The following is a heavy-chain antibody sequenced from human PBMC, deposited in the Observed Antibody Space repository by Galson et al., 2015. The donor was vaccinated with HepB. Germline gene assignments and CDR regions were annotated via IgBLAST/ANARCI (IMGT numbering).Heavy chain of an antibody. D-gene: IGHD6-13*01. V-gene: IGHV3-23*01. CDR2: ISGSGGST. J-gene: IGHJ4*02. CDR3: AKAREQQLDACFDY. CDR1: GFTFSSYA. Sequence: SLRLSCAASGFTFSSYAMSWVRQAPGKGLEWVSAISGSGGSTYYADSVKGRFTISRDNSKNTPYLQMNSLRAEDTAVYYCAKAREQQLDACFDYWGQGTLVTVSS.